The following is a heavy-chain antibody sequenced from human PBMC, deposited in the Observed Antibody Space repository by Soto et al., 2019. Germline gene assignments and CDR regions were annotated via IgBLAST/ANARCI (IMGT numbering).Heavy chain of an antibody. Sequence: PGGSLRLSCAASGLTFSRYAMNWVRQAPGKGLEWVSVISGSGGTRYYADSVKGRFTISGDNSKGILYLQMNSLRADDTAVYYCGKVPYPVVVVPAANGMDVWGQGTTVTDSS. CDR1: GLTFSRYA. V-gene: IGHV3-23*01. D-gene: IGHD2-2*01. J-gene: IGHJ6*02. CDR3: GKVPYPVVVVPAANGMDV. CDR2: ISGSGGTR.